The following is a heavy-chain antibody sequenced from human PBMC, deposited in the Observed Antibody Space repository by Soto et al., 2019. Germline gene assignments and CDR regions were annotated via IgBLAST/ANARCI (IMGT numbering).Heavy chain of an antibody. V-gene: IGHV3-23*01. CDR3: AKGGPSMIVVVHFEY. CDR1: GFTFNSYD. Sequence: EVHLLESGGGLVQPGGSLRLSCAASGFTFNSYDMTWVRQVPGKGLEWVSTISGSGANTYYADSVKGRFTISRDNSKNTLYLQMNSLRAGETAEYYCAKGGPSMIVVVHFEYWGLGTLVTVSS. J-gene: IGHJ4*02. D-gene: IGHD3-22*01. CDR2: ISGSGANT.